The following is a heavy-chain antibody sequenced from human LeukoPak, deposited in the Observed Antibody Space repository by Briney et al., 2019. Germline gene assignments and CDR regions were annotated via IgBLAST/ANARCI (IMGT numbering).Heavy chain of an antibody. CDR1: GYTFTSNY. Sequence: ASVKVSCKASGYTFTSNYIHWVRQAPGQGLEWMGMIYPRDGSTSYAQKFQGRVTVTRDTSTSTVYMELSGLRSEDTAVYYCARDQEGFGYWGQGTLVTVSS. CDR3: ARDQEGFGY. CDR2: IYPRDGST. V-gene: IGHV1-46*01. J-gene: IGHJ4*02.